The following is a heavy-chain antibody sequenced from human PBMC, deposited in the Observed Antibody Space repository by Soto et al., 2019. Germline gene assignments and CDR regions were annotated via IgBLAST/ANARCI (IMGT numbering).Heavy chain of an antibody. CDR1: GDSVSSNSAA. V-gene: IGHV6-1*01. Sequence: KQSQTLSLTCAISGDSVSSNSAAWNWIRQSPSRGLEWLGRAYYRSKWYNDYAASVKSRITINPDTSTNQFSLQMNSVTPEDTAVYYCARGTMMYYYGSGTYYFYYWGQGTLVTVSS. CDR2: AYYRSKWYN. CDR3: ARGTMMYYYGSGTYYFYY. D-gene: IGHD3-10*01. J-gene: IGHJ4*02.